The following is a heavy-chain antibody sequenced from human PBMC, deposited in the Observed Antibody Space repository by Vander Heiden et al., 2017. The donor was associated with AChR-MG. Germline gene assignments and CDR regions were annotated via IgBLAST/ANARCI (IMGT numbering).Heavy chain of an antibody. J-gene: IGHJ4*02. CDR1: GYSFTTYW. CDR3: ARFYDSSGYWFDY. CDR2: ICPGDSDT. Sequence: EVQLVQSGAEVKKPGESLKISCQGSGYSFTTYWIGWVRQMPGKGLEWMGIICPGDSDTRYSPSFQGQVTISADKSITTAYLHWSSLKASDTAIYYCARFYDSSGYWFDYWGQGTLVTVSS. D-gene: IGHD3-22*01. V-gene: IGHV5-51*01.